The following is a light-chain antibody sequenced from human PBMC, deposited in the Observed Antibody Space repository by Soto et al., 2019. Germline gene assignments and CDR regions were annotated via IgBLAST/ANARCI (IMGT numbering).Light chain of an antibody. CDR2: AAS. V-gene: IGKV1-39*01. J-gene: IGKJ1*01. CDR1: QGISTY. Sequence: DIQMTQSPSSLSASVGDRVTITCRASQGISTYLNWYQKKPGKAPKLLIYAASSLQSGVPSRFSGSGSETDFTLTISSLQPEDFATYSCQQSYSSTWTSVQGTKVEI. CDR3: QQSYSSTWT.